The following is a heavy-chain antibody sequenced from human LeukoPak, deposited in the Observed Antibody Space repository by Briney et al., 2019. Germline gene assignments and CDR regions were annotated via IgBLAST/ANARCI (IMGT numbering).Heavy chain of an antibody. V-gene: IGHV3-49*04. D-gene: IGHD2-15*01. CDR1: GFTFGDYA. CDR3: TRGDIVIVAYYYYYYMDV. CDR2: IRSKAYGGTT. Sequence: PGGSLRLSCTASGFTFGDYAMSWVRQAPGKGLEWVGSIRSKAYGGTTEYAASVKGRFTISRDDSKSIAYLQMNSLKTEDTAVYYCTRGDIVIVAYYYYYYMDVWGKGTTVTVSS. J-gene: IGHJ6*03.